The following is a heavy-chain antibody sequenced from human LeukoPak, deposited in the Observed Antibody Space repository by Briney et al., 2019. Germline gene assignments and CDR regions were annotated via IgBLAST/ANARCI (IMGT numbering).Heavy chain of an antibody. Sequence: QPGGSLRLSCAASRFTFSSYAMHWVRQAPGKGLEWVAVISYDGSNKYYADSVKGRFTISRDNSKNTLYLQMNSLRAEDTAVYYCAKQGVWDAFDIWGQGTMVTVSS. CDR3: AKQGVWDAFDI. CDR2: ISYDGSNK. CDR1: RFTFSSYA. J-gene: IGHJ3*02. V-gene: IGHV3-30-3*02.